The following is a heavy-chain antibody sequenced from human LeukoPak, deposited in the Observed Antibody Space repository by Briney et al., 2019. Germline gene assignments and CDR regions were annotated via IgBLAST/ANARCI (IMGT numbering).Heavy chain of an antibody. Sequence: GGSLRLSCAASGFTVSNNYMSWVRQAPGKALEWVSVVYSAGSTYYADSVKGRFTISRDNSKNTLYLQMNSLRAEDTAVYYCATGLPMVQGVIFGYWGQGTLVTVSS. J-gene: IGHJ4*02. D-gene: IGHD3-10*01. V-gene: IGHV3-53*01. CDR3: ATGLPMVQGVIFGY. CDR2: VYSAGST. CDR1: GFTVSNNY.